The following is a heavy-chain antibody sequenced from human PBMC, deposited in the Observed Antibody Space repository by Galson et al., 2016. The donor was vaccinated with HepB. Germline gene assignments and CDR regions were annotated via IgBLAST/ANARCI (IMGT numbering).Heavy chain of an antibody. J-gene: IGHJ4*02. CDR2: IYYIGST. Sequence: SETLSLTCTVSGGSISSSSYYWDWIRQPPGKGLEWIGSIYYIGSTYYNPSLKSRVTIFVDTSKNQISLKLSSVTAANTAVYYCARHSPDIPVVVAQFDCWGQGTLVTVSS. CDR3: ARHSPDIPVVVAQFDC. CDR1: GGSISSSSYY. D-gene: IGHD2-15*01. V-gene: IGHV4-39*01.